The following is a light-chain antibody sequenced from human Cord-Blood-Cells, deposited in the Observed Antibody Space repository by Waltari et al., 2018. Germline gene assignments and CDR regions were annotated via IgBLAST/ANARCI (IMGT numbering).Light chain of an antibody. CDR2: EVS. CDR1: SSDDGGYNY. Sequence: QSALTQPASVSGSPGQSITISCTGTSSDDGGYNYVSWYQQHPGKAPKLMIYEVSNRPSGVSNRFSGSKSGNTASLTISGLQAEDEADYYCSSYTSSSTLEFGGGTKLTVL. J-gene: IGLJ2*01. CDR3: SSYTSSSTLE. V-gene: IGLV2-14*01.